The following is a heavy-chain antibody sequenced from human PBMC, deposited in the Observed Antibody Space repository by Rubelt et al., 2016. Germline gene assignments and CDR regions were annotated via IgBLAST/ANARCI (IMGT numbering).Heavy chain of an antibody. CDR2: INPNSGGT. J-gene: IGHJ4*02. Sequence: WVRQAPGQGLEWMGRINPNSGGTNYAQKLQGRVTMTPDTSTSTAYMELRSLRSDDTAVYYCARVDFGLPSDYWGQGTLVTVSS. V-gene: IGHV1-18*01. D-gene: IGHD3/OR15-3a*01. CDR3: ARVDFGLPSDY.